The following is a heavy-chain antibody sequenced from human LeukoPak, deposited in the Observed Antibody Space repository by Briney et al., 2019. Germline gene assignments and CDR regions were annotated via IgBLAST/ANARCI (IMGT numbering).Heavy chain of an antibody. CDR2: MNPNSGNT. Sequence: GASVKVSCKASGYTFTSYDINWVRQATGQGLEWMGWMNPNSGNTGYAQKFQGRVTMTRNTSISTAYMELSSLRSEDTAVYYCARGVYYDFWSGYYQGSVFYFDYWGQGTLVNVSS. V-gene: IGHV1-8*01. CDR3: ARGVYYDFWSGYYQGSVFYFDY. D-gene: IGHD3-3*01. J-gene: IGHJ4*02. CDR1: GYTFTSYD.